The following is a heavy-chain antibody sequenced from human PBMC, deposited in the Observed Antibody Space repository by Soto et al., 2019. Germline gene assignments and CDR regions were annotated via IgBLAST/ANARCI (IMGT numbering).Heavy chain of an antibody. J-gene: IGHJ4*02. V-gene: IGHV3-15*01. CDR1: GFTFSDAW. Sequence: EVQLVESGGGLVKPGGSLRLSCAASGFTFSDAWMSWVRQAPGKGLEWVGRIKSKTDGGTTDYAAPVKGRFTISRDASKDTLYPEMNSLKTDDTAVYYCATDRGRRAGYAQDYWVQGTLVTVSS. CDR3: ATDRGRRAGYAQDY. CDR2: IKSKTDGGTT. D-gene: IGHD5-18*01.